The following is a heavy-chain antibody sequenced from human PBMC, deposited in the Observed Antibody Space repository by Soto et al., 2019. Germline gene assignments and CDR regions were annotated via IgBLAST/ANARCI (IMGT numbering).Heavy chain of an antibody. CDR3: ASPGDSGGCY. CDR1: GFTFSSYG. D-gene: IGHD4-17*01. V-gene: IGHV3-33*01. Sequence: QVQLVESGGGVVQPGRSLRLSCAASGFTFSSYGMHWVRQAPGKGLEWVAVIWYDGSNKYYADSVKGRFTISRDNSKNTLYLQMNSLRAEDTAVYYCASPGDSGGCYWGQGTLVTVSS. J-gene: IGHJ4*02. CDR2: IWYDGSNK.